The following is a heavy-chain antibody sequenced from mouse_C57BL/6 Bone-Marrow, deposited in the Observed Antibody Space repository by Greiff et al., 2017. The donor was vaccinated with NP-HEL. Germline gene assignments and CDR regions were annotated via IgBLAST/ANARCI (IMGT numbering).Heavy chain of an antibody. Sequence: EVMLVESGGGLVQPGGSLSLSCAASGFTFTDYYMSWVRQPPGKALEWLGFIRNKANGYTTEYSASVKGRFTISRDNSQSILYLQMNALRAEDSATYYFARSATGDFDYWGQGTTLTVSS. CDR2: IRNKANGYTT. V-gene: IGHV7-3*01. CDR3: ARSATGDFDY. CDR1: GFTFTDYY. J-gene: IGHJ2*01.